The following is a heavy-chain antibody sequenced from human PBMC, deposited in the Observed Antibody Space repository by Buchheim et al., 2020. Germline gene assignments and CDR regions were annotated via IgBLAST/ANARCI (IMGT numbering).Heavy chain of an antibody. J-gene: IGHJ6*02. CDR1: GGSFSGYY. CDR2: INHSGST. CDR3: ARDRWYYYDSNGYYPHKNYYYYGMDV. V-gene: IGHV4-34*01. Sequence: QVQLQQWGAGLLKPSETLSLTCAVYGGSFSGYYWSWIRQPPGKGLEWIGEINHSGSTNYNPSLKSRVTISVDTSKNQFSLKLSSVTAADTAVYYCARDRWYYYDSNGYYPHKNYYYYGMDVWGQGTT. D-gene: IGHD3-22*01.